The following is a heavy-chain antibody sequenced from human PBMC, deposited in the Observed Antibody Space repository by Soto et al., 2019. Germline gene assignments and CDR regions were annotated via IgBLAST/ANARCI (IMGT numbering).Heavy chain of an antibody. D-gene: IGHD3-10*01. CDR1: GFSLSTSGVG. CDR2: IDWDDDK. CDR3: ARIHYYGSGYRYGMDV. V-gene: IGHV2-70*01. J-gene: IGHJ6*02. Sequence: SGPTLVNPTQTLTLTCTFSGFSLSTSGVGVGWIRQPPGKALEWLAVIDWDDDKSYSTSLKTRLTISKDTSKNQVVLTMTNMDPVDTATYYCARIHYYGSGYRYGMDVWGQGTTVTVSS.